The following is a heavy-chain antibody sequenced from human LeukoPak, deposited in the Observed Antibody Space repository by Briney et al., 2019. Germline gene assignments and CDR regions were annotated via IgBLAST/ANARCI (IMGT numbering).Heavy chain of an antibody. V-gene: IGHV3-21*04. CDR3: ARGSGVHV. CDR1: GFTFRTHS. J-gene: IGHJ4*02. Sequence: KSGGSLRLACEASGFTFRTHSMNWVRQAPGKGLEWVSSITKSSTYVYYADSVKGRFTISRDNANNSLFLQMSNLGVDDTGVYYCARGSGVHVWGQGTLVIVSS. CDR2: ITKSSTYV. D-gene: IGHD3-10*01.